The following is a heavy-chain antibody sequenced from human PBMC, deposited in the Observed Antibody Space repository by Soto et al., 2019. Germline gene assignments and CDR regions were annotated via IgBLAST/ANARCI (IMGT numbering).Heavy chain of an antibody. Sequence: ASVKVSCKGSGYTLTELSMHWVRQAPGKGLEGMGGFDPEDGEKIYAQKFQGRVTMTEDTSTDTAYMELSSLRSEDTTVYYCATGLGDFDYWGQGTLVTVSS. CDR2: FDPEDGEK. CDR3: ATGLGDFDY. CDR1: GYTLTELS. V-gene: IGHV1-24*01. D-gene: IGHD3-16*01. J-gene: IGHJ4*02.